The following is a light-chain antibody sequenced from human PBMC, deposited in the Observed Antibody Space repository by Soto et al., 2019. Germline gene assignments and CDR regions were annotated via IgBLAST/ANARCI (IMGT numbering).Light chain of an antibody. J-gene: IGLJ2*01. CDR2: STN. V-gene: IGLV8-61*01. CDR3: VLYMGSGISV. CDR1: SGSVSINYH. Sequence: QTVVTQEPSFSVSPGGTVTLTCGLSSGSVSINYHPSWYQQTPGQAPRTLIYSTNSRSSGVPDRFSGSILGNKAALTITGAQADDESHYYCVLYMGSGISVFGGGTKLTVL.